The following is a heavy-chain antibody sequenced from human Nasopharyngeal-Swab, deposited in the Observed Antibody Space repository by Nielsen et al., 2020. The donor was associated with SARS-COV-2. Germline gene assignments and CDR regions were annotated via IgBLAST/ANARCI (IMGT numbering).Heavy chain of an antibody. CDR3: ARGGGSYLHFDY. V-gene: IGHV3-21*01. CDR1: GFTFSSYA. Sequence: GGSLRLSCAASGFTFSSYAMHWVRQAPGKGLEWVSSISSSSSYIYYADSVKGRFTISRDNAKNSLYLQMNSLRAEDTAVYYCARGGGSYLHFDYWGQGTLVTVSS. J-gene: IGHJ4*02. D-gene: IGHD1-26*01. CDR2: ISSSSSYI.